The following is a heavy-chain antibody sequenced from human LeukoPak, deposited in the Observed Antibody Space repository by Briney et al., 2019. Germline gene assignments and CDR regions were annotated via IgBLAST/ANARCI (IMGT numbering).Heavy chain of an antibody. D-gene: IGHD4-17*01. J-gene: IGHJ4*02. Sequence: ASVKDSCKASGYTFTSYYMHWVRQAPGQGLEWMGIINPSGGSTSYAQKFQGRVTMTRDMSTSTVYMELSSLRSEDTAVYYCARGDYGDFLDYWGQGTLITVSS. CDR2: INPSGGST. CDR3: ARGDYGDFLDY. V-gene: IGHV1-46*01. CDR1: GYTFTSYY.